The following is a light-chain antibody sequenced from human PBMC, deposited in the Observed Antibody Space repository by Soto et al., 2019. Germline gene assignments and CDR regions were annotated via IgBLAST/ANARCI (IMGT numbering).Light chain of an antibody. Sequence: EIGLTQSPGPLSLTQWESATLSCRASQSVSNNDLAWYQQKPGQAPRPRIYGAPNRATGIPDRFSGSGSGTDFALIISRLEREEFAVYYCQQYGSSGTFGQGTKVDI. CDR3: QQYGSSGT. CDR2: GAP. V-gene: IGKV3-20*01. CDR1: QSVSNND. J-gene: IGKJ1*01.